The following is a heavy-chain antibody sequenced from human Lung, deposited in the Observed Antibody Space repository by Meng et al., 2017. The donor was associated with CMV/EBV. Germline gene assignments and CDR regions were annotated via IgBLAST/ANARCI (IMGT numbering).Heavy chain of an antibody. CDR1: GDSFSSYT. J-gene: IGHJ4*02. CDR2: IIPMFGTA. D-gene: IGHD2-21*01. V-gene: IGHV1-69*13. Sequence: SVXVSXKASGDSFSSYTFSWVRQAPGQGLEWMGEIIPMFGTANSAQKFQGRVTITADESTTTAYMELSSLRSDDTALYFCARGSVVGAMGCDYWGQG. CDR3: ARGSVVGAMGCDY.